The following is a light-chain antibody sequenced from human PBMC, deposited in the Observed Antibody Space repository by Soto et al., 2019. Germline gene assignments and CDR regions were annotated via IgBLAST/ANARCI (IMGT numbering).Light chain of an antibody. CDR3: SSYTTSSTVV. CDR2: DVS. Sequence: QSVLTQPASVSGSPGQSTTISCTGTSSDVGAYKYVSWYQQHPGKAPKLMIYDVSNRPSGVSNRFSGSKSGNTASLTISGLQTEDEADYYCSSYTTSSTVVFGGGTKVTVL. V-gene: IGLV2-14*01. J-gene: IGLJ2*01. CDR1: SSDVGAYKY.